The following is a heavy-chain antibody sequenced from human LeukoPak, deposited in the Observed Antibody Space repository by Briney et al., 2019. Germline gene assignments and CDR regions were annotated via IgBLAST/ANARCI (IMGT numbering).Heavy chain of an antibody. CDR2: IYPGDSDT. CDR3: ARGGGGGWGSYNLFDY. CDR1: GYSFSSYW. D-gene: IGHD3-16*01. V-gene: IGHV5-51*01. Sequence: GESLKISCKGSGYSFSSYWIGWVCQMPGKGLEWMGIIYPGDSDTRYSPSFQGQVTISADKSISTAYLQWSSLKASDTAMYYCARGGGGGWGSYNLFDYWGQGPLVTVSS. J-gene: IGHJ4*02.